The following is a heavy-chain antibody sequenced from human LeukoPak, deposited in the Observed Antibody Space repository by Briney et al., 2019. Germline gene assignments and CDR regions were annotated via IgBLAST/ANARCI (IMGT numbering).Heavy chain of an antibody. CDR1: GGSISSYY. Sequence: PSETLSLTCTVSGGSISSYYWSWIRQPPGKGLEWIGYIYYSGSTNYNPSLKSRVTISVDTSKNQFSLKLGSVTAADTAVYYCARALDSSGYYGYWGQGTLVTVSS. CDR2: IYYSGST. D-gene: IGHD3-22*01. CDR3: ARALDSSGYYGY. J-gene: IGHJ4*02. V-gene: IGHV4-59*01.